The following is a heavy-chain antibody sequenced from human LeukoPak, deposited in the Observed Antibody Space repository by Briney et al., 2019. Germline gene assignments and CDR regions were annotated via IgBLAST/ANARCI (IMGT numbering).Heavy chain of an antibody. J-gene: IGHJ4*02. V-gene: IGHV4-34*01. CDR2: INHSGST. CDR1: GFTFSSYS. Sequence: GSLRLSCAASGFTFSSYSMNWIRQPPGKGLEWIGEINHSGSTNYNPSLKSRVTISVDTSKNQFSLKLSSVTAADTAVYYCARSGGSGSYYRVLDYWGQGTLVTVSS. CDR3: ARSGGSGSYYRVLDY. D-gene: IGHD3-10*01.